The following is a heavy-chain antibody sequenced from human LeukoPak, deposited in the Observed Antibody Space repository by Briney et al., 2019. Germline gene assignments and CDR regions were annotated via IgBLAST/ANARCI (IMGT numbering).Heavy chain of an antibody. Sequence: GGSLRLSCAASGFTFSSYGMHWVLQAPGKGLEWVSAISGSGGSTYYADSVKGRFTISRDNSKNTLYLQMNSLRAEDTAVYYCAKGPDIVATIFDYWGQGTLVTVSS. D-gene: IGHD5-12*01. V-gene: IGHV3-23*01. CDR3: AKGPDIVATIFDY. CDR1: GFTFSSYG. J-gene: IGHJ4*02. CDR2: ISGSGGST.